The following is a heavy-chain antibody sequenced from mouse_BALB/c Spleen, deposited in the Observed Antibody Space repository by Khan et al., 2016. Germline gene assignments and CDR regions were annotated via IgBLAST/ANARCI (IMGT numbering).Heavy chain of an antibody. CDR3: ARYDGYYVYIDY. CDR1: GDSITSGY. V-gene: IGHV3-8*02. Sequence: EVQLQESGPSLVKPSQTLSLTCSVTGDSITSGYWNWIRKFPGNKLEYLGYISYSGTTYYNPSLKSRIFITRDTSKNQYYLQLNSVTNEDTATYYCARYDGYYVYIDYWGQGTTLTVSS. J-gene: IGHJ2*01. CDR2: ISYSGTT. D-gene: IGHD2-3*01.